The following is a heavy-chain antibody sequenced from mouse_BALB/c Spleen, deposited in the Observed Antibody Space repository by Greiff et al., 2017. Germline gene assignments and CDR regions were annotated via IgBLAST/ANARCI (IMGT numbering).Heavy chain of an antibody. CDR2: IYYSGTI. Sequence: EVQLQQSGPGLVKPSQTVSLTCTVTGISITTGNYRWSWIRQFPGNKLEWIGYIYYSGTITYNPSLTSRTTITRDTSKNQFFLEMNSLTAEDTATYYCAREGYRYDEAGFDYWGQGTTLTVSS. CDR3: AREGYRYDEAGFDY. J-gene: IGHJ2*01. D-gene: IGHD2-14*01. CDR1: GISITTGNYR. V-gene: IGHV3-5*02.